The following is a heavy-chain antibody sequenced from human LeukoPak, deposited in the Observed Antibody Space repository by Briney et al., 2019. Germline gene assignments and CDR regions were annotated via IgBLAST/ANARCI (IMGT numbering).Heavy chain of an antibody. CDR2: IYSGGST. CDR3: TGDVYQH. Sequence: GGSLRLSCAASGLTFNSKYMRWVRQAPGKGLEWVSIIYSGGSTNYSDSVKGRFTISRDNSKNTVYLQMNSLRAEDTAVYYCTGDVYQHWGQGTLVTVSS. D-gene: IGHD1-14*01. CDR1: GLTFNSKY. J-gene: IGHJ1*01. V-gene: IGHV3-53*01.